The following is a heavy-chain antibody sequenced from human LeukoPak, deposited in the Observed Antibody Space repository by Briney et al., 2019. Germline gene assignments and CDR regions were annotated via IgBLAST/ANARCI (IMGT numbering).Heavy chain of an antibody. D-gene: IGHD6-13*01. CDR1: GFTFDDYG. CDR2: ISWNSASV. V-gene: IGHV3-9*01. CDR3: AKDYGYSSSWYDY. Sequence: GRSLRLSCEASGFTFDDYGMHWVRQAPGKGLEWVSTISWNSASVGYVDSVKGRFTISRDNAKKTLYLQMNSLRPEDTALHYCAKDYGYSSSWYDYWGQGTLVTVSS. J-gene: IGHJ4*02.